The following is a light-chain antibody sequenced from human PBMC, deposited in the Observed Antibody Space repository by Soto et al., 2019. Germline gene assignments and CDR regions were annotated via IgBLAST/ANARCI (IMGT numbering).Light chain of an antibody. CDR1: SSDVGGYNY. V-gene: IGLV2-14*01. J-gene: IGLJ1*01. Sequence: QSALTQPASVSGSPGQSITISCTGTSSDVGGYNYVSWYQQHPGKAPKLMIYEVSNRPSRVSNRFSGSKSGNTASLTISGLQAEDEADYYCSSYTSSSTLVFGTGTKAPS. CDR2: EVS. CDR3: SSYTSSSTLV.